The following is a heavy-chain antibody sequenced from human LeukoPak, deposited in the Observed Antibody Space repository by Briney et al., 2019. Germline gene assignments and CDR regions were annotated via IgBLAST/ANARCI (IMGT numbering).Heavy chain of an antibody. CDR3: AKRRGIVVVPAAILTPSLDY. V-gene: IGHV3-30*18. D-gene: IGHD2-2*01. J-gene: IGHJ4*02. CDR1: GFTFSSYG. Sequence: GSLRLSCAASGFTFSSYGMHWVRQAPGKGLEWVAVISYDGSNKYYADSVKGRFTISRDNSKNTLYLQMNSLRAEDTAVYYCAKRRGIVVVPAAILTPSLDYWGQGTLVTVSS. CDR2: ISYDGSNK.